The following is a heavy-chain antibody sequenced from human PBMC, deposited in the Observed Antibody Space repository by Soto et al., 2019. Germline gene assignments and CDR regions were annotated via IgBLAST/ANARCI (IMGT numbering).Heavy chain of an antibody. Sequence: ESLRIPCKGFGYSFTNYWSGRVLQMPGKGLEWMGIIFPADSDTRYSPSFQGLVTISADKSINVAYLQWNSLKASDTAMYYCARLEYCGGDCYSHFQHWGQGTLVTVSS. CDR3: ARLEYCGGDCYSHFQH. CDR2: IFPADSDT. J-gene: IGHJ1*01. CDR1: GYSFTNYW. D-gene: IGHD2-21*01. V-gene: IGHV5-51*01.